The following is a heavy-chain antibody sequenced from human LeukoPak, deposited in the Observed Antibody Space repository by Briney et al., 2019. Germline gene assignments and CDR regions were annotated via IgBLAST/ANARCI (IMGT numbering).Heavy chain of an antibody. V-gene: IGHV3-48*03. D-gene: IGHD4-23*01. CDR3: ARDYGGSSPFDY. J-gene: IGHJ4*02. CDR2: VSSSDSTI. Sequence: GGSLRLSCAASGFTLSSYEMHWVRQAPGKGLEWVSYVSSSDSTIYCADSVKGRFTISRDNAKNSLYLQMNSLRAEDAAVYYCARDYGGSSPFDYWGQGTLVTVSS. CDR1: GFTLSSYE.